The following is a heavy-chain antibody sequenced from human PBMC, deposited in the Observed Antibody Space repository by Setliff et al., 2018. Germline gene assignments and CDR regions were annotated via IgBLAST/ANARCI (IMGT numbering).Heavy chain of an antibody. CDR3: ARQKSTGSGNNWFDP. D-gene: IGHD3-10*01. Sequence: GESLKISCKGSGFSFTDFWIGWVRQMPGKGLEWMGLIYAGDSDTRYNPSFQGRVTMSADKSINAAYLQWSSLKASDTAIYYCARQKSTGSGNNWFDPWGQGTLVTVSS. J-gene: IGHJ5*02. CDR1: GFSFTDFW. CDR2: IYAGDSDT. V-gene: IGHV5-51*01.